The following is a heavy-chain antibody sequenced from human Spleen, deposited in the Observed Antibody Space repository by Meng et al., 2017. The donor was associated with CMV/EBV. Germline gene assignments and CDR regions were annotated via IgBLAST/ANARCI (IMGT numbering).Heavy chain of an antibody. J-gene: IGHJ4*02. D-gene: IGHD2-2*02. CDR2: IRYDGSNK. CDR3: AKMGSGYCSSTSCYNPSSFDY. CDR1: DG. V-gene: IGHV3-30*02. Sequence: DGMNWVRQAPGKGLEWVAFIRYDGSNKYYADSVKGRFTISRDNSKNTLYLQMNSLRAEDTAVYYCAKMGSGYCSSTSCYNPSSFDYWGQGTLVTVSS.